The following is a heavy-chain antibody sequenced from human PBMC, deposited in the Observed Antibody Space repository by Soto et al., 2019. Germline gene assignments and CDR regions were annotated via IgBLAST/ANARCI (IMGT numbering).Heavy chain of an antibody. V-gene: IGHV4-39*01. D-gene: IGHD5-12*01. Sequence: PSETLSLTCTVSSGSISSSDYYWAWIRQPPGEGLEWIGSIYYSGSAYYNPSLKSRFTISVDTSKNQVSLKMSSVTAAETAVYYCAIQYTGRGYPGLIDYWGQGTLVPVSS. CDR2: IYYSGSA. CDR3: AIQYTGRGYPGLIDY. CDR1: SGSISSSDYY. J-gene: IGHJ4*02.